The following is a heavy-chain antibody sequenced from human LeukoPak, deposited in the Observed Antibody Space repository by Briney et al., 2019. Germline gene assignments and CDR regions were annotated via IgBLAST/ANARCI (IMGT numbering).Heavy chain of an antibody. D-gene: IGHD2-2*02. CDR3: ARSPRKYCSSTSCYREEDY. J-gene: IGHJ4*02. CDR1: GYTFTSYG. V-gene: IGHV1-18*01. Sequence: ASVRVSCKASGYTFTSYGISWVRQAPGQGLEWVGWISAYNGNTNYAQKLHGRVTMTTDTSTSTAYMELRSLRSDDTAVYYCARSPRKYCSSTSCYREEDYWGQGTLVTVSS. CDR2: ISAYNGNT.